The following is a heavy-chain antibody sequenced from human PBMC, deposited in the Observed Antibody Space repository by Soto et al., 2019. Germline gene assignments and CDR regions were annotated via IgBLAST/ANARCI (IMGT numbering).Heavy chain of an antibody. V-gene: IGHV1-3*01. CDR2: INAGNGNT. CDR1: GYTFTSYA. D-gene: IGHD3-22*01. Sequence: GASVKVCCKASGYTFTSYAMHWVRQAPGQRLEWMGWINAGNGNTKYSQKFQGRVTITRDTSASTAYMELSSLRSEDTAVYYCARDLYYYDSSGYSYWGQGTLVTVSS. J-gene: IGHJ4*02. CDR3: ARDLYYYDSSGYSY.